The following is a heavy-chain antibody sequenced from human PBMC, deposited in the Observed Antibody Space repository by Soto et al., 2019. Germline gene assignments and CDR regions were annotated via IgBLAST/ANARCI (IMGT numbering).Heavy chain of an antibody. D-gene: IGHD3-22*01. CDR3: AKDMTPNYSESNAYAAFDK. V-gene: IGHV3-9*01. CDR2: ISWDSDTI. J-gene: IGHJ3*02. Sequence: EVQLVEAGGGLVQPGRSLRLSCAGSGFTFDDYAMHWVRQAAGKGLEWVSGISWDSDTIEYADSVQGRFTISRDNAKNCLYLQMNSLRLEDTALYFCAKDMTPNYSESNAYAAFDKWGLGTMITVSS. CDR1: GFTFDDYA.